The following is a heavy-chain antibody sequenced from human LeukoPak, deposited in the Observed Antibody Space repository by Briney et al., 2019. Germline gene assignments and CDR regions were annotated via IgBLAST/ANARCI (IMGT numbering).Heavy chain of an antibody. Sequence: GRSLRLSCAASGFTFSSYWMSWVRQSPGKGLEWVANIKQDGSERYYVDSVKGRFTISRDNAKNSLSLQMNSLRAEDTAVYYCARVAAMTGTVIDYWGQGTLVTVSS. CDR3: ARVAAMTGTVIDY. V-gene: IGHV3-7*01. D-gene: IGHD6-19*01. CDR1: GFTFSSYW. J-gene: IGHJ4*02. CDR2: IKQDGSER.